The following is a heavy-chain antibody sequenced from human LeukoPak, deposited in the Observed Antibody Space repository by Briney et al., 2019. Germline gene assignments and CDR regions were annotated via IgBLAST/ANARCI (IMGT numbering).Heavy chain of an antibody. Sequence: PGGSLRLSCAASGFTFDDYAMRWVRQAPGKGLEWVSLISGDGGSTYYADSVKGRFTISRDNSKNSLYLQMNSLRTEDTALYYCAKDMGYYDSSGYPAPGPFDYWGQGTLVTVSS. CDR3: AKDMGYYDSSGYPAPGPFDY. V-gene: IGHV3-43*02. CDR1: GFTFDDYA. J-gene: IGHJ4*02. CDR2: ISGDGGST. D-gene: IGHD3-22*01.